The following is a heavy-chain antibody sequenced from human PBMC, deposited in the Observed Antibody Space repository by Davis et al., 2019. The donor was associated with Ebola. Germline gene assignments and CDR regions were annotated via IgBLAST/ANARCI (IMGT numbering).Heavy chain of an antibody. CDR2: IYYNEGT. CDR3: ARHSRRYSSGWYLDY. V-gene: IGHV4-59*08. Sequence: SETLSLTCTVSGVSISAYYWSWIRQPPGKGLEWVGYIYYNEGTNYNPSLKSRVTISVDTSKNPFSLKLTSVTAADTAVYYCARHSRRYSSGWYLDYWGQGTLVTVSS. D-gene: IGHD6-19*01. CDR1: GVSISAYY. J-gene: IGHJ4*02.